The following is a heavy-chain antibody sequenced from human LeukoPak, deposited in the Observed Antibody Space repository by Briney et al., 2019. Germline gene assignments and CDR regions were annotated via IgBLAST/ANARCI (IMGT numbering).Heavy chain of an antibody. CDR2: ISYDGSNK. D-gene: IGHD1-26*01. Sequence: PGRSLRLSCAASGFTFSSYAMSWVRQAPGKGLEWVAVISYDGSNKYYADSVKGRFTISRDNSKNTLYLQMNSLRAEDTAVYYCAKPLYSGSYPEDYFDYWGQGTLVTVSS. V-gene: IGHV3-30*18. J-gene: IGHJ4*02. CDR3: AKPLYSGSYPEDYFDY. CDR1: GFTFSSYA.